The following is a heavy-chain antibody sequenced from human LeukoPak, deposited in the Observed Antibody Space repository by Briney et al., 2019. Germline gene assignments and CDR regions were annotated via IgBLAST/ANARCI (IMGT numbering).Heavy chain of an antibody. CDR1: GYTLTELS. Sequence: ASVKVSCKVSGYTLTELSMHWVRQAPGQGLEWMGIINPSGGSTSYAQKFQGRVTMTRDTSTSTVYMELSSLRSEDTAVYYCAKEERGIVAAGRGAFDYWGQGTLVTVSS. CDR3: AKEERGIVAAGRGAFDY. D-gene: IGHD6-13*01. CDR2: INPSGGST. V-gene: IGHV1-46*01. J-gene: IGHJ4*02.